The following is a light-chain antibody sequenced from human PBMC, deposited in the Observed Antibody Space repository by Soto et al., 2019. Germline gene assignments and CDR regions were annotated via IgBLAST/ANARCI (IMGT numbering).Light chain of an antibody. CDR1: SSDVGGYDY. J-gene: IGLJ1*01. CDR3: SSYTGTSTFV. V-gene: IGLV2-14*01. CDR2: DVN. Sequence: QSVLTQPASVSGSPGQSITISCTGTSSDVGGYDYVSWYQQLPGKAPKLMIYDVNNRPSGVSNRFSGSKSGNTASLTISGLQAEDEADYHCSSYTGTSTFVFGGGTKVTVL.